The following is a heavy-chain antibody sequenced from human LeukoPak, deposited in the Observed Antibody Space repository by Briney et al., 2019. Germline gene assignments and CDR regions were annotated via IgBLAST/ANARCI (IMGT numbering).Heavy chain of an antibody. J-gene: IGHJ3*02. Sequence: GGSLRLSCVASGITFSSYSMNWVRQAPGKGLEWVSYISSFSGTINYADSVKGRFTISRDNAKNSLYLQLNSLRVEDTAVYYCARDGFMWELTSRVDIWGQGTMVTVSS. D-gene: IGHD1-26*01. CDR2: ISSFSGTI. CDR1: GITFSSYS. V-gene: IGHV3-48*01. CDR3: ARDGFMWELTSRVDI.